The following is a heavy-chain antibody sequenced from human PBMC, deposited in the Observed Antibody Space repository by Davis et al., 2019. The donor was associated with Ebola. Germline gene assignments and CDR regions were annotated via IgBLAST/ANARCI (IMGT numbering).Heavy chain of an antibody. CDR3: ARSRKAGTGIYYYYYYGMDV. D-gene: IGHD2-15*01. V-gene: IGHV4-34*01. CDR1: GGSFSGYY. CDR2: INHSGST. Sequence: MPGGSLRLSCAVYGGSFSGYYWSWIRQPPGKGLEWIGEINHSGSTNYNPSLKSRVTISVDTSKNQFSLKLSSVTAADTAVYYCARSRKAGTGIYYYYYYGMDVWGQGTTVTVSS. J-gene: IGHJ6*02.